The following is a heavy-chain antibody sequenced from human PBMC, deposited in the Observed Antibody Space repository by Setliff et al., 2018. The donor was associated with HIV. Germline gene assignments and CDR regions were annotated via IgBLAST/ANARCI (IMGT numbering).Heavy chain of an antibody. CDR1: GVSISGHF. J-gene: IGHJ4*02. D-gene: IGHD3-22*01. CDR2: IYHSGSA. CDR3: AITPLYYDSSGYYWPLNDY. V-gene: IGHV4-59*04. Sequence: SETLSLTCAVSGVSISGHFWGWIRQPPGKGLEWIGYIYHSGSAIYNPSLNSRVIISADRSNNQFSLKLSSVTAADTAVYYCAITPLYYDSSGYYWPLNDYWGQGTLVTVSS.